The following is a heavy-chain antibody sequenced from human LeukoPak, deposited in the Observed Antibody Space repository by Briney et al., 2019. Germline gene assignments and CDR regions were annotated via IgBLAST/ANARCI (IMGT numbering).Heavy chain of an antibody. CDR1: GFTFSSYA. CDR3: ARDQGSSGRVGGFDY. D-gene: IGHD6-19*01. V-gene: IGHV3-30-3*01. Sequence: PGGSLRLSCAASGFTFSSYAMHWVRQAPGKGLEWVAVISYDGSNKYYADSVKGRFTISRDNSKNTLYLQMNSLRAEDTAVYYCARDQGSSGRVGGFDYWGQGTLVTVSS. J-gene: IGHJ4*02. CDR2: ISYDGSNK.